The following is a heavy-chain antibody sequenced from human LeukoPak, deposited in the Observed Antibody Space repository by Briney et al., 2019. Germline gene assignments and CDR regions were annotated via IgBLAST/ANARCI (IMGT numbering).Heavy chain of an antibody. J-gene: IGHJ6*03. CDR2: IYTSGST. CDR1: GGSFSGYY. CDR3: ARENSGYDSHYYYYYMDV. V-gene: IGHV4-4*07. D-gene: IGHD5-12*01. Sequence: SETLSLTCAVYGGSFSGYYWSWIRQPAGKGLEWIGRIYTSGSTNYNPSLKSRVTMSVDTSKNQFSLKLSSVTAADTAEYYCARENSGYDSHYYYYYMDVWGKGTTVTISS.